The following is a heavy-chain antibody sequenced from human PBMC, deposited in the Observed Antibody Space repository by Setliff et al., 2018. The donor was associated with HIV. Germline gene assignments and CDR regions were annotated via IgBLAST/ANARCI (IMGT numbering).Heavy chain of an antibody. Sequence: SETLSLTCTVSGGSISSETFSWNWIRQPAGKGLEWIGRIYTSGSTDYNPSLKSRVTISVDTSKNQFSLKLSSVIAADTAVYYCARHAAGPDGPFDYWGQGTLVTVS. CDR2: IYTSGST. J-gene: IGHJ4*02. D-gene: IGHD2-2*01. V-gene: IGHV4-61*02. CDR1: GGSISSETFS. CDR3: ARHAAGPDGPFDY.